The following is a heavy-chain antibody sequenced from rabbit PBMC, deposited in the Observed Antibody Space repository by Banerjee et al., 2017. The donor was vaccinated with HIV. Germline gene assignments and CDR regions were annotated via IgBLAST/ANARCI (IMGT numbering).Heavy chain of an antibody. J-gene: IGHJ4*01. V-gene: IGHV1S45*01. Sequence: QEQLEESGGGLVQPEGSLTLTCKASGFSFSSTHYISWVRQAPGKGLEWIACIYAGSSGNTYYASWAKGRFTISKTSSTTVTLQMTSLTAADTATYFCARGGYADYPGYGYVFGLWGPGTLVTVS. CDR3: ARGGYADYPGYGYVFGL. D-gene: IGHD7-1*01. CDR2: IYAGSSGNT. CDR1: GFSFSSTHY.